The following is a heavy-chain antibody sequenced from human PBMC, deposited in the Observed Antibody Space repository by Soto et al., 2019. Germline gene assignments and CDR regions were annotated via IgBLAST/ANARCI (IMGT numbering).Heavy chain of an antibody. V-gene: IGHV3-30-3*01. D-gene: IGHD3-3*01. CDR1: GFTFSGYS. CDR3: ARELGTNFEIDS. J-gene: IGHJ5*02. CDR2: VSSDGNTK. Sequence: GGSLRLSCADSGFTFSGYSMHWIRQAPGKGLEWVAVVSSDGNTKFYADSLRGRLTISRDNSKNTLYLQVKYLAVEDTALYFCARELGTNFEIDSWGEGTLVTVSS.